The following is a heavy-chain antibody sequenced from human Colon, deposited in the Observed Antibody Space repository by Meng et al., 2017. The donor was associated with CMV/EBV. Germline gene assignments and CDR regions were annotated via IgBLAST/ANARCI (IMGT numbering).Heavy chain of an antibody. V-gene: IGHV1-2*02. CDR3: ARGDNRGHQTLRS. D-gene: IGHD3-10*01. J-gene: IGHJ5*02. CDR1: GYSFTSYA. Sequence: QVQLVQSGAEVKRPGASVEVSCKSSGYSFTSYAINWVRQAPGQGLEWMGWINPNGGDTNYAQRFQGRVTMTRDTSITTAYMDLNWLNSDDTAVYYCARGDNRGHQTLRSWGQGALVTVSS. CDR2: INPNGGDT.